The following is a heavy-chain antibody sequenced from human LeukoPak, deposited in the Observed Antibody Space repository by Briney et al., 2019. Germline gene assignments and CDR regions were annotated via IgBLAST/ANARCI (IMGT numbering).Heavy chain of an antibody. Sequence: SETLSLTCTVSGGSISSYYWSWIRQPPGKGLEWIGYIYYSGSTNYNPSLKSRVTISVDTSKNQFSLKLSSVTAADTAVYYCARLEPPHYYDSSGYLPCYFDYWGQGTLVTVSS. D-gene: IGHD3-22*01. V-gene: IGHV4-59*01. J-gene: IGHJ4*02. CDR2: IYYSGST. CDR3: ARLEPPHYYDSSGYLPCYFDY. CDR1: GGSISSYY.